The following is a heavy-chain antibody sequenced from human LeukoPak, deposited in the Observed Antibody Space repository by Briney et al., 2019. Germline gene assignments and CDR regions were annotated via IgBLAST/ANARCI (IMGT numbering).Heavy chain of an antibody. CDR3: ARDRAMVRSYNYYGMDV. CDR2: IYYSGST. Sequence: SETLSLTCTVSGGSISSGGYYWSWIRQHPGKGLEWIGYIYYSGSTYYNPSLKSRVTISVDTSKNQFSLKLSSVTAADTAVYYCARDRAMVRSYNYYGMDVWGQGTTVTVSS. D-gene: IGHD3-10*01. V-gene: IGHV4-31*03. CDR1: GGSISSGGYY. J-gene: IGHJ6*02.